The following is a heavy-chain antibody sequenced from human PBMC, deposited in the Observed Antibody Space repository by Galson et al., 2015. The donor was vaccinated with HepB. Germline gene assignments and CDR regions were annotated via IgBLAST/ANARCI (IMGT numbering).Heavy chain of an antibody. CDR2: FDPEDGET. V-gene: IGHV1-24*01. D-gene: IGHD4-17*01. J-gene: IGHJ4*02. CDR3: ATVVSASGDYQFDH. Sequence: SVKVSCKVSGYTLTELSMHWVRQAPGKGLEWMGGFDPEDGETIYAQKFQGRVTMTEDTSTDTAYMELSSLRSEDTAVYYCATVVSASGDYQFDHWGQGTLVTVSS. CDR1: GYTLTELS.